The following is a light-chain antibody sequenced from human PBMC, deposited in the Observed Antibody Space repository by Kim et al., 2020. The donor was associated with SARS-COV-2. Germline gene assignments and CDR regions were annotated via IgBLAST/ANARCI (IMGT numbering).Light chain of an antibody. Sequence: IVMTQSPATLSVSPGERATLSCRASQSVSSNLAWYQQKPGQAPRLLIYGASTRATGIPARFSGSGSGTEFTLTISSLQSEDFAVYYCQQYNSSPPYTFGQGTKLEI. J-gene: IGKJ2*01. CDR1: QSVSSN. V-gene: IGKV3-15*01. CDR3: QQYNSSPPYT. CDR2: GAS.